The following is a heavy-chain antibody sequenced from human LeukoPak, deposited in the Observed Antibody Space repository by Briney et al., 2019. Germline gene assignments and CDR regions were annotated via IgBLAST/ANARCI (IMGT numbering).Heavy chain of an antibody. D-gene: IGHD3-22*01. V-gene: IGHV4-61*02. CDR3: ARHLYESRGQTSFDY. J-gene: IGHJ4*02. CDR2: IYTRGST. Sequence: PSQTLSLTCTVSGGSVSSGTYHWTWIRQPAGKGLEWIGRIYTRGSTNYNPSLRSRVTISVDTSRNQFSLELSSVTAADTAIHYCARHLYESRGQTSFDYWGQGTLVTVSS. CDR1: GGSVSSGTYH.